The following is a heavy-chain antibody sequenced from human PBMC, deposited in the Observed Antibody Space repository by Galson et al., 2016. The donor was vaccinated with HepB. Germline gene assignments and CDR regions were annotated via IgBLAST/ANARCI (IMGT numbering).Heavy chain of an antibody. Sequence: SLRLSCAASGFTVSNNCMTWVRQAPGKGLEWVSTIYSGGSTFYTDSVQGRFTIYRPNSKNTLYLQMDTLRPEDTAVYYCARDPGISGTTWGQGILVTVSS. J-gene: IGHJ5*02. D-gene: IGHD1-7*01. CDR2: IYSGGST. CDR1: GFTVSNNC. V-gene: IGHV3-53*04. CDR3: ARDPGISGTT.